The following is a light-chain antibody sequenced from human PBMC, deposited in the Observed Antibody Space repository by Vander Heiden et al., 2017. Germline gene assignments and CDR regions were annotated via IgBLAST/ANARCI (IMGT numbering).Light chain of an antibody. Sequence: VLTQSPAILTLSPGERATLFTRAGQSVSSYLAWYQQKPGEAPSLLIYDASNRATGSPARCIGSGSSTDFTLTISSLVPEDYAVYYCQQRSNWAPLTFGGGTKVEIK. V-gene: IGKV3-11*01. CDR3: QQRSNWAPLT. J-gene: IGKJ4*01. CDR1: QSVSSY. CDR2: DAS.